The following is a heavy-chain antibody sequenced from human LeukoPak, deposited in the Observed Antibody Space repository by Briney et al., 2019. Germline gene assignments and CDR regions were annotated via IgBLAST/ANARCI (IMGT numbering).Heavy chain of an antibody. J-gene: IGHJ4*02. CDR3: AKAYYGSILDPFDY. CDR1: GFTFDDYA. V-gene: IGHV3-9*01. D-gene: IGHD3-10*01. Sequence: GRSLRLSCAASGFTFDDYAMHWVRQAPGKGLEWVSGISWNSGSIGYADSVKGRFTISRDNAKNSLYLQMNSLRAEDTALYYCAKAYYGSILDPFDYWGQGTLVTVSS. CDR2: ISWNSGSI.